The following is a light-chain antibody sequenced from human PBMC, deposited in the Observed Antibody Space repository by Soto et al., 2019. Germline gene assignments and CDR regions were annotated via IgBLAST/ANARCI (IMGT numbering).Light chain of an antibody. Sequence: DIVMTQSPDSLAVSLGERATINCKSSQSVLYSSNNKNNLGWYQQKPGQPPKLLIYWASTRESGVPDRFSGSGSGTDFTLTISSLQAEDVAVYYCQKYYSTPYTFGQGTKLEIK. J-gene: IGKJ2*01. CDR1: QSVLYSSNNKNN. V-gene: IGKV4-1*01. CDR2: WAS. CDR3: QKYYSTPYT.